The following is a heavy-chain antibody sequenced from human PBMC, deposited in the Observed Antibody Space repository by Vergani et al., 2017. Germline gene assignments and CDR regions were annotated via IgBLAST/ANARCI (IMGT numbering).Heavy chain of an antibody. J-gene: IGHJ4*02. Sequence: QLQLQESGPGLVKPSETLSLTCTVSGGSISSSSYYWGWIRQPPGKGLEWIGSIYYSGSTYYNPSLKRRVTISVDTCKNQFSLKLSSVTAADTAVYYCARQPSGWYLDYFDYWGQGTLVTVSS. CDR2: IYYSGST. D-gene: IGHD6-19*01. CDR3: ARQPSGWYLDYFDY. CDR1: GGSISSSSYY. V-gene: IGHV4-39*01.